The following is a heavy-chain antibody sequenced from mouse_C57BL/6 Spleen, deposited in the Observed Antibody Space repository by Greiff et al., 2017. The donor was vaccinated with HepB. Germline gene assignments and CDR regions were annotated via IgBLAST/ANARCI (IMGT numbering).Heavy chain of an antibody. CDR3: ARFEYAMDY. Sequence: VQLQQSGPGLVAPSPSLSITCTVSGFSLTSYGVDWVRQSPGKGLEWLGVIWGVGSTNYNSALKSRLSISKDNSKSQVFLKMNSLQTDDTAMYYCARFEYAMDYWGQGTSVTVSS. J-gene: IGHJ4*01. CDR2: IWGVGST. V-gene: IGHV2-6*01. CDR1: GFSLTSYG.